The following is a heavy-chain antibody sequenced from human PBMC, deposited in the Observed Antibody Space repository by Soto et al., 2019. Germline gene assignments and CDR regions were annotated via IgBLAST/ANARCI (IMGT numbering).Heavy chain of an antibody. CDR3: ARVLPPFDP. V-gene: IGHV1-18*01. CDR2: INAYNGNT. Sequence: QVQLVQSGAEVKKPGASVKVSCKASGYTFTNYGISWVRQAPGQGLEWMGWINAYNGNTTYAQKLQGRVTMTTHTPTSPAYMELRSLRSDDTAVYSCARVLPPFDPWGQGTLVTVSS. J-gene: IGHJ5*02. CDR1: GYTFTNYG.